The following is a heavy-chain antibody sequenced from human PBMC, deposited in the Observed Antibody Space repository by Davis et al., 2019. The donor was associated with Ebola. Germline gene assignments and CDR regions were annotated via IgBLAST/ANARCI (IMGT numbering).Heavy chain of an antibody. D-gene: IGHD4-11*01. CDR1: GFTFSSYS. CDR2: ISSSSSYI. J-gene: IGHJ6*02. CDR3: AKGDMTTVTTWGFGYYYYGMDV. V-gene: IGHV3-21*01. Sequence: GGSLRLSCAASGFTFSSYSMNWVRQAPGKGLEWVSSISSSSSYIYYADSVKGRFTISRDNSKNTLHLQMNSLRVEDTAVYYCAKGDMTTVTTWGFGYYYYGMDVWGQGTTVTVSS.